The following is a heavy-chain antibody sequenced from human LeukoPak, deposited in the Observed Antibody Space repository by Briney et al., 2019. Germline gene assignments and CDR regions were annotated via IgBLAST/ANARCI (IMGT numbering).Heavy chain of an antibody. CDR3: ARPSAYGEDAFDV. V-gene: IGHV5-51*01. CDR2: IYPDDSDT. J-gene: IGHJ3*01. Sequence: GESLKISCKGSGYIFTNYWIGWVRQMPGKGLEWMGTIYPDDSDTRYSPSFRGQVTFSADKSISTAYLQWSSLKASDTAMYYCARPSAYGEDAFDVWGQGTLVTVSS. D-gene: IGHD2-21*01. CDR1: GYIFTNYW.